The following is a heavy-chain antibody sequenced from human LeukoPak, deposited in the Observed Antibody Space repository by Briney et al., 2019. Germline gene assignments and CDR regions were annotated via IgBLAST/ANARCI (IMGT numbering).Heavy chain of an antibody. D-gene: IGHD2-15*01. CDR3: ARDVSRISDY. J-gene: IGHJ4*02. V-gene: IGHV3-21*01. CDR1: GFTFSSYS. CDR2: ISSDSSYI. Sequence: GGSLRLSCAASGFTFSSYSMNWVRQAPGKGLQWVSSISSDSSYIYYVDSLKGRFTISRDNAKNSLYLQMNSLRAEGTAVYYCARDVSRISDYWGQGTLVTVSS.